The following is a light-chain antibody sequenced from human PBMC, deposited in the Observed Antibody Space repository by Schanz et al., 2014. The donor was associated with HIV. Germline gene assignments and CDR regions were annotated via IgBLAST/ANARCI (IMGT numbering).Light chain of an antibody. CDR1: NSDVGGHNY. CDR3: QSYDSSLNSYV. Sequence: QSALTQPPSASGSPGQSVTISCTGTNSDVGGHNYVSWFQQHPGKAPRLIIYEVTKRPSGVPDRFSGSKSGNTASLIVSGLQAEDEAEYYCQSYDSSLNSYVFGSGTKLTVL. J-gene: IGLJ1*01. V-gene: IGLV2-8*01. CDR2: EVT.